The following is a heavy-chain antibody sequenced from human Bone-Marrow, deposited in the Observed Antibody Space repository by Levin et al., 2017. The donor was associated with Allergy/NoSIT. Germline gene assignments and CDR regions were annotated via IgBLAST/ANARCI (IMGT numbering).Heavy chain of an antibody. CDR1: GYSFTNYW. CDR3: ARHYYFDY. V-gene: IGHV5-51*01. Sequence: KVSCKGSGYSFTNYWIGWVRQMPGKGLEWMGIIYPADSDTRYSSSFQGQVTFSADKSISTAYLQWSSLKASDTAMYYCARHYYFDYWGQGTLVTVSS. CDR2: IYPADSDT. J-gene: IGHJ4*02.